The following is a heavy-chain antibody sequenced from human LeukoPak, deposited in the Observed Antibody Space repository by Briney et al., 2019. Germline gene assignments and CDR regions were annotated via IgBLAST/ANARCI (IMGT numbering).Heavy chain of an antibody. D-gene: IGHD4-17*01. CDR1: GGSVSSGSYY. CDR3: ARNGDYAWFDP. Sequence: SETLSLTCTVSGGSVSSGSYYWSWIRQPPGKGLEWIGYIYYSGSTNYNPSLKSRVTISVDTSKNQFSLKLSSVTAADTAVYYCARNGDYAWFDPWGQGTLVTVSS. J-gene: IGHJ5*02. V-gene: IGHV4-61*01. CDR2: IYYSGST.